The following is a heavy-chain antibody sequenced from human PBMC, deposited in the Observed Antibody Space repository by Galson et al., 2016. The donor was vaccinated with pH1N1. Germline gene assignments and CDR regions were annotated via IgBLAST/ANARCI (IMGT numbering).Heavy chain of an antibody. CDR2: INPNSGGP. J-gene: IGHJ4*02. CDR3: VRISGGWYSDY. CDR1: GYTFTGYY. Sequence: SVKVSCKASGYTFTGYYMHWVRQAPGQGLEWMGWINPNSGGPNYAQKFQGRVTMTRDTSINTVYMELNSLRSNDTAVYFCVRISGGWYSDYWAQGTLVTVSS. D-gene: IGHD6-19*01. V-gene: IGHV1-2*02.